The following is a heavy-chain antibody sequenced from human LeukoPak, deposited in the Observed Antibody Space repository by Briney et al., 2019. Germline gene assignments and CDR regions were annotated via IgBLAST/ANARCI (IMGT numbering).Heavy chain of an antibody. D-gene: IGHD1-7*01. CDR3: ARDKLRGAPDYLDH. CDR2: ISTSGTYM. V-gene: IGHV3-21*01. CDR1: GFTFSDYS. J-gene: IGHJ4*02. Sequence: GGALRLSCAASGFTFSDYSMNWVRQAPGKGLEWASFISTSGTYMYYADSVKGRFTISRDNAKNSLYLQMSSLRAEDTAVYYCARDKLRGAPDYLDHWGQGTLVTVSS.